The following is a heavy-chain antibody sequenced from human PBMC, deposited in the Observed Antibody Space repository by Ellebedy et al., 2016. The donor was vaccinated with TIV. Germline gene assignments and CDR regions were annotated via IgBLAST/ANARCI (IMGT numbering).Heavy chain of an antibody. Sequence: GESLKISCKASGYTFTNYWIGWVRRMPGKGLEWMGIIYPTDSDTRYSPSFQGQVTISADKSISTAYLQWNSLKASDTAMFYCARPSDWNDGYFHYWGQGTLVTVSS. D-gene: IGHD1-1*01. CDR1: GYTFTNYW. V-gene: IGHV5-51*01. CDR2: IYPTDSDT. J-gene: IGHJ4*02. CDR3: ARPSDWNDGYFHY.